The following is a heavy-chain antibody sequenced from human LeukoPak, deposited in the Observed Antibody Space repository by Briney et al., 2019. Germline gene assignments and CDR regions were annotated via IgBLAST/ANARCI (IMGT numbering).Heavy chain of an antibody. J-gene: IGHJ4*02. CDR2: IYYSGST. CDR3: ARGSGSYSYLFDY. Sequence: PSETLSLTCTVSGGSISSYYWSWIRQPPGKGLQCVGYIYYSGSTNYNPSLKSRVTISVDTSKNQFSLKLSSVTAADTAVYYCARGSGSYSYLFDYWGQGTLVTVSS. V-gene: IGHV4-59*08. CDR1: GGSISSYY. D-gene: IGHD1-26*01.